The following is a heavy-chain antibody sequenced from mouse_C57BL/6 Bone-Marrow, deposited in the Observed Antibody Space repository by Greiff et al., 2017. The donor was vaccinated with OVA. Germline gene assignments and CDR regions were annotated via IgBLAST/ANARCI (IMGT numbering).Heavy chain of an antibody. J-gene: IGHJ2*01. CDR3: ARKKNWDASSYFDY. CDR2: IYIGNGYT. Sequence: EVKLVESGAELVRPGSSVKMSCKTSGYTFTSYGINWVKQRPGQGLEWIGYIYIGNGYTEYNEKFKGKATLTSDTSSSTAYMQLSSLTSEDSAIYFCARKKNWDASSYFDYWGQGTTLTVSS. V-gene: IGHV1-58*01. CDR1: GYTFTSYG. D-gene: IGHD4-1*01.